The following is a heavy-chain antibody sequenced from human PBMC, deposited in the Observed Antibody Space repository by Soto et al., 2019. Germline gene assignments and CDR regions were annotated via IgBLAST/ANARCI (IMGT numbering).Heavy chain of an antibody. CDR2: ISYDGSNN. D-gene: IGHD2-2*02. Sequence: GALRLSCAASGFTFSSYDMHWVRQAPGRGLEWVAVISYDGSNNYYADSVKGRFTISRDNSKNTLYLQMNSLRAEDTAVYYCAKEARTPAAIGEYYHYYGMDVWGQGTTVTVSS. V-gene: IGHV3-30*18. J-gene: IGHJ6*02. CDR3: AKEARTPAAIGEYYHYYGMDV. CDR1: GFTFSSYD.